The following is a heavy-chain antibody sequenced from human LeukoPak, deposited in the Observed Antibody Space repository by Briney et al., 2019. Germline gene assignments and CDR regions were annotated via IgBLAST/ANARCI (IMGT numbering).Heavy chain of an antibody. CDR1: GYTFSTYG. D-gene: IGHD3-9*01. J-gene: IGHJ4*02. V-gene: IGHV1-18*01. CDR3: ARGAPNYDLLTGYHV. CDR2: ISTYNGNT. Sequence: ASVKVSCKAPGYTFSTYGITWVRQAPGQGLEWMGWISTYNGNTYYAQRLQGRVTMTTDTSTSTAFMELRSLTSDDTAVYYCARGAPNYDLLTGYHVWGQGTLVTVSS.